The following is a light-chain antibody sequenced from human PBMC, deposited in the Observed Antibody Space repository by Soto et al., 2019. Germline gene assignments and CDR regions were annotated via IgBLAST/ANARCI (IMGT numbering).Light chain of an antibody. V-gene: IGLV2-8*01. CDR2: EVT. CDR1: SNDVGPYNY. CDR3: TSHAGSNNYV. Sequence: QSVLTQPPSASGSPGQSVTISCTGSSNDVGPYNYVSWYQHHPGKAPKLIIYEVTRRPSGVPDRFSGSKSGNTASLTVSGLQAEDEAHYYCTSHAGSNNYVFGTGTKLTVL. J-gene: IGLJ1*01.